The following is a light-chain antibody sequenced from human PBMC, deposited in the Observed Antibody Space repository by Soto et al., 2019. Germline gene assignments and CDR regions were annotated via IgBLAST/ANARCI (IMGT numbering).Light chain of an antibody. CDR2: EVT. CDR3: SSYRSSNTVV. J-gene: IGLJ2*01. CDR1: SIDIGGYDY. V-gene: IGLV2-14*01. Sequence: QSALTQPASVSGSPGQSITISCTGTSIDIGGYDYVSWFQQHPGKAPKLMLYEVTNRPSGVSNRVSGSKSGNTASLTISGLQAEDEAHYYCSSYRSSNTVVFGGGTKLTVL.